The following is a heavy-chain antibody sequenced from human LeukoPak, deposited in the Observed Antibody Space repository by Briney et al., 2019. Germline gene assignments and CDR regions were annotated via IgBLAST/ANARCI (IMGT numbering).Heavy chain of an antibody. CDR1: GFTFSRYW. Sequence: PGGSLRLSCAASGFTFSRYWMSWVRQAPGKGLEWVSAISGSGGSTYYADSVKGRFTISRDNSKNTLYLQMNSLRAEDTAIYYCATYRQVLLPFESWGQGTLVTVSS. CDR3: ATYRQVLLPFES. CDR2: ISGSGGST. J-gene: IGHJ4*02. V-gene: IGHV3-23*01. D-gene: IGHD2-8*02.